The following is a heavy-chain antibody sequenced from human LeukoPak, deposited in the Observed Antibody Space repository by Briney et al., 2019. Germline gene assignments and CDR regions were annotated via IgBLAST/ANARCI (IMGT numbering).Heavy chain of an antibody. Sequence: GGSLRLSCAASGFTITNYWMHWVRQAPGQGLVWVSRISSDGTTTNYADSVRDRFTISRDNAKNMLYLQMNSLRAEDTAIYYCVVIVLGWGQGTLVTVSS. CDR2: ISSDGTTT. CDR1: GFTITNYW. CDR3: VVIVLG. V-gene: IGHV3-74*01. J-gene: IGHJ4*02. D-gene: IGHD2-8*02.